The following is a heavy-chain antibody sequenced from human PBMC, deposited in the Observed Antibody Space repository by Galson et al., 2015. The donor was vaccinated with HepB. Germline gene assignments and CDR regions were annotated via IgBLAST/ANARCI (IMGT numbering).Heavy chain of an antibody. Sequence: SVKVSCKASGYSFTNYGLSWIRQAPGPGLEWMGWFSGYDGSTNYAQKFQGRVTMTADTSTGTAYLELKNLRSDDTAVYYCARDSRREWRLNNYFSYGMDVWGQGTAVTVSS. CDR2: FSGYDGST. CDR3: ARDSRREWRLNNYFSYGMDV. D-gene: IGHD2/OR15-2a*01. CDR1: GYSFTNYG. J-gene: IGHJ6*02. V-gene: IGHV1-18*01.